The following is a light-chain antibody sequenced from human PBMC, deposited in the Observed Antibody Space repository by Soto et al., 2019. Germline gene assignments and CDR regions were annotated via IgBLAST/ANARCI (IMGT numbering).Light chain of an antibody. J-gene: IGKJ5*01. CDR1: QDISYY. CDR2: SAS. Sequence: DIQMTQSPSSLSASVGDRVTITCQASQDISYYLKWDQQKPGKAPKLLIYSASNLETGVPSRFSGSGPGTDFTFTISSLQREDIATYYCQQYDNLPITFGQGTRLEIK. V-gene: IGKV1-33*01. CDR3: QQYDNLPIT.